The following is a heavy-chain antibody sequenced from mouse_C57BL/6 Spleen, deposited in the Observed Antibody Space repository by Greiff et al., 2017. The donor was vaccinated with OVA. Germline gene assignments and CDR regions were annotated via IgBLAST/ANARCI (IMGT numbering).Heavy chain of an antibody. CDR2: IWSGGST. D-gene: IGHD2-5*01. Sequence: QVQLKESGPGLVQPSQSLSITCTVSGFSLTSYGVHWVRQSPGKGLEWLGVIWSGGSTDYNAAFISRLSISKDNSKSQVFFKMNSLQADDTAIYYCAREETYYSNYPGYAMDYWGQGTSVTVSS. V-gene: IGHV2-2*01. J-gene: IGHJ4*01. CDR1: GFSLTSYG. CDR3: AREETYYSNYPGYAMDY.